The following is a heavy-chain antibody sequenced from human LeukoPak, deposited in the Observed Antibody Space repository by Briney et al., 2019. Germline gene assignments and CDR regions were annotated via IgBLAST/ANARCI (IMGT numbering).Heavy chain of an antibody. V-gene: IGHV3-21*01. CDR1: GFMFELYS. Sequence: SGGSLRLSCAASGFMFELYSVNWVRQAPGKGLEWVSSISSRSGYKFYAESVKGRFTISRDNAKNSLFLHMNSLRAEDTAVYYCARQGLGTRGTQVEDYYYMGLDVWGQGTAVIVSS. CDR3: ARQGLGTRGTQVEDYYYMGLDV. CDR2: ISSRSGYK. D-gene: IGHD3-16*01. J-gene: IGHJ6*02.